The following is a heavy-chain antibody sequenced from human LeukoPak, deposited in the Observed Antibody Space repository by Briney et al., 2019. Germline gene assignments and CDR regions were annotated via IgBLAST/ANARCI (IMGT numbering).Heavy chain of an antibody. CDR1: GFTFSSYA. CDR2: ITDSGGST. D-gene: IGHD3-16*02. CDR3: AKDTSARRGSLNG. J-gene: IGHJ4*02. V-gene: IGHV3-23*01. Sequence: PGGSVRLSCTASGFTFSSYAMSWVRQAPGKGLEWVSAITDSGGSTSYADSVRGRFTISRDNSKNTLYLQMNSLRAEDTAVYYCAKDTSARRGSLNGWGQGTLVTVSS.